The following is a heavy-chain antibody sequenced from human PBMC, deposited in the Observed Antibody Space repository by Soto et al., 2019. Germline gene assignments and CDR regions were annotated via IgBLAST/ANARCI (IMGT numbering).Heavy chain of an antibody. J-gene: IGHJ6*02. CDR2: IYYSGST. Sequence: SETLSLTCTVSGGSISSYYWSWIRQPPGKGLEWIGYIYYSGSTNYNPSLKSRVTISVDTSKNQFSLKLSSVTAADTAAYYCARALDYGSGSYYIFYYYYGMDVWGQGTTVTVSS. V-gene: IGHV4-59*01. CDR1: GGSISSYY. CDR3: ARALDYGSGSYYIFYYYYGMDV. D-gene: IGHD3-10*01.